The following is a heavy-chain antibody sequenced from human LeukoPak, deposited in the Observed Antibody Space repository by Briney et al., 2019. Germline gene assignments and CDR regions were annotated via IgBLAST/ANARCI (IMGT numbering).Heavy chain of an antibody. CDR1: GLTFSSYS. Sequence: GGSLRLSCAASGLTFSSYSMNWVRQAPGKGLQWVSSISSSSTYIYYADSVKGRFTISRDNAKSSLYLQMSSLRAEDTAVYYCATLPPNYDSSGYSYLQVYWCQGTLVTVSS. J-gene: IGHJ4*02. CDR2: ISSSSTYI. V-gene: IGHV3-21*01. D-gene: IGHD3-22*01. CDR3: ATLPPNYDSSGYSYLQVY.